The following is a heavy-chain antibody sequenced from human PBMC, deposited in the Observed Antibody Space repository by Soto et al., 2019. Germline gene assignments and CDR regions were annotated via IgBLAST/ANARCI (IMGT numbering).Heavy chain of an antibody. CDR1: GYSFTSYW. CDR2: IYPGDSDT. CDR3: ARLSGCSSTSCYTHMDV. Sequence: GESLKISCKGSGYSFTSYWIGWVRQMPGKGLEWMGIIYPGDSDTRYSPSFQGQVTILADKSISTAYLQWSSLKASDTAMYYCARLSGCSSTSCYTHMDVWGQGTTVTVSS. V-gene: IGHV5-51*01. D-gene: IGHD2-2*02. J-gene: IGHJ6*02.